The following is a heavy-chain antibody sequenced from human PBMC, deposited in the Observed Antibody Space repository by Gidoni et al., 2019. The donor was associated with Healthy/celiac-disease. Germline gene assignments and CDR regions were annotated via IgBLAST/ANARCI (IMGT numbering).Heavy chain of an antibody. V-gene: IGHV3-11*06. Sequence: QVQLVESGGGLVKPGGSLRLSCAASAFTFSDYYMSWIRQAPGKGLEWVSYISSSSSYTNYADSVKGRFTISRDNAKNSLYLQMNSLRAEDTAVYYCAREVGPYYYYYGMDVWGKGTTVTVSS. CDR2: ISSSSSYT. J-gene: IGHJ6*04. CDR3: AREVGPYYYYYGMDV. CDR1: AFTFSDYY.